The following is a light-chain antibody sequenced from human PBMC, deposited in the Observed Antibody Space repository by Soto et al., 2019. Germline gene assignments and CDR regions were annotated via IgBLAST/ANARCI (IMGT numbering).Light chain of an antibody. CDR2: GAS. V-gene: IGKV3-20*01. J-gene: IGKJ4*01. Sequence: EIVLTQSPGTLSLSPGERATLSCRASQSVSSSYLAWYQQKPGQAPRLLIYGASSRATGIPDRFSGSGSGTDFTLTISRLEPEGFAVYYWQQYCSSPFTFGGGTKVEIK. CDR1: QSVSSSY. CDR3: QQYCSSPFT.